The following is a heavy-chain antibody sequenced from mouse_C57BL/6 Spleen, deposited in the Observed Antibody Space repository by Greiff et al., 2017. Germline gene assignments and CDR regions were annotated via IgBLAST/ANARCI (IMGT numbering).Heavy chain of an antibody. CDR1: GYSITSGYD. CDR2: ISYSGST. CDR3: AREGDYYGSSYSPFAY. D-gene: IGHD1-1*01. J-gene: IGHJ3*01. V-gene: IGHV3-1*01. Sequence: ESGPGMVKPSQSLSLTCTVTGYSITSGYDWHWIRHFPGNKLEWMGYISYSGSTNYNPSLKSRISITHDTSKNHFFLKLNSVTTEDTATYYCAREGDYYGSSYSPFAYWGQGTLVTVSA.